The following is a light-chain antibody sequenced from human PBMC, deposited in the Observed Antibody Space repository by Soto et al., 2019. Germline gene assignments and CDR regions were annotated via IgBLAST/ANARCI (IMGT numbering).Light chain of an antibody. Sequence: EIVLTQSPATLSLSPGDRATLSCRASQSVSSYLAWYQQKPGQAPRLLIYDASNRATGIPARFSGSGSGTEFTLTISGLEPEDFAVYYCQQRSNWPRTFGQGTKLEIK. J-gene: IGKJ2*01. CDR1: QSVSSY. CDR3: QQRSNWPRT. V-gene: IGKV3-11*01. CDR2: DAS.